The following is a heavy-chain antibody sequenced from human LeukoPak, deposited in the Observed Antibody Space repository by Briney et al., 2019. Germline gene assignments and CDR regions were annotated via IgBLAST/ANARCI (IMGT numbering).Heavy chain of an antibody. V-gene: IGHV3-21*01. Sequence: GGSLRLSCAASGFTFSSYSMNWVRQAPGKGLEWVSSISSSSYIYYADLVKGRFTISRDNAKNSLYLQMNSLRAEDTAVYYCARDPVVLDYGGNGEFDYWGQGTLVTVSS. CDR2: ISSSSYI. CDR1: GFTFSSYS. CDR3: ARDPVVLDYGGNGEFDY. D-gene: IGHD4-17*01. J-gene: IGHJ4*02.